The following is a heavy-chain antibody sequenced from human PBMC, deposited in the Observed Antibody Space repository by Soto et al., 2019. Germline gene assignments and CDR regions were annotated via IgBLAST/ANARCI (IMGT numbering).Heavy chain of an antibody. J-gene: IGHJ4*02. CDR1: GGSISSYY. CDR2: IYYSGST. V-gene: IGHV4-59*01. D-gene: IGHD1-1*01. CDR3: ARLATRYYFYY. Sequence: QVQLQESGPGLVKPSETLSLTCTVSGGSISSYYWSWIRQPPGKGLGWIGYIYYSGSTNYSPSLKRRVTISVDTSKNHFSLNMSSVTAADTAVYYCARLATRYYFYYWGQGTLVTVSS.